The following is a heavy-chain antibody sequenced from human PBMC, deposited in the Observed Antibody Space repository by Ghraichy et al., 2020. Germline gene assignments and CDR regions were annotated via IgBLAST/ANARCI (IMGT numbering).Heavy chain of an antibody. CDR1: GGSISSGGYY. Sequence: SETLSLTCTVSGGSISSGGYYWSWIRQHPGKGLEWIGYIYYSGSTYYNPSLKSRVTISVDTSKNQFSLKLSSVTAADTAVYYCARESAIPAAMHPWNAFDIWGQGTMVTVSS. CDR3: ARESAIPAAMHPWNAFDI. V-gene: IGHV4-31*03. CDR2: IYYSGST. J-gene: IGHJ3*02. D-gene: IGHD2-2*01.